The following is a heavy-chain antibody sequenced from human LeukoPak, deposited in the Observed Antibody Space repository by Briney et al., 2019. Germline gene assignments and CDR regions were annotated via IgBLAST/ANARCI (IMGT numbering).Heavy chain of an antibody. CDR2: IKQDGSEK. CDR1: GFTFSSYW. CDR3: VRDLAAAGTWFDY. D-gene: IGHD6-13*01. V-gene: IGHV3-7*01. J-gene: IGHJ4*02. Sequence: GGSLRLSCAASGFTFSSYWMSWVRQTPGKGLEWVANIKQDGSEKYYVDSVKGRFTISRDNANNSLFLQMNSLRPEDSAVYYCVRDLAAAGTWFDYWGQGTLVSVSS.